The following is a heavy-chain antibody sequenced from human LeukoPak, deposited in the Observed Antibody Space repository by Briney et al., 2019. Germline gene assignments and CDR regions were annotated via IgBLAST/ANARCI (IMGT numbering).Heavy chain of an antibody. J-gene: IGHJ3*01. Sequence: PGGSLRLSCVASGFSFRKYSMSWVRQAPGQGLEWVSSITGREGNTYAADSVKGRFTISRDSSEDTLDLQMDSLRAEDTAIYYCAKAIHYLDRWGAFDVWGRGTIVIVSS. CDR3: AKAIHYLDRWGAFDV. CDR2: ITGREGNT. CDR1: GFSFRKYS. V-gene: IGHV3-23*01. D-gene: IGHD2-2*03.